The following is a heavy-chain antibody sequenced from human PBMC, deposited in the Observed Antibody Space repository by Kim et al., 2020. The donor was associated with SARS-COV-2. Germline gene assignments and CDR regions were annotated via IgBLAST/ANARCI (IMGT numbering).Heavy chain of an antibody. CDR2: IYYSGST. D-gene: IGHD3-22*01. Sequence: SETLSLTCTVSGGSISSGGYYWSWIRQHPGNGLEWIGYIYYSGSTYYNPSLKSRVTISVDTSKNQFSLKLSSVTAADTAVYYCARDSLGIVHAFDIWGQGTMVTVSS. CDR3: ARDSLGIVHAFDI. J-gene: IGHJ3*02. CDR1: GGSISSGGYY. V-gene: IGHV4-31*03.